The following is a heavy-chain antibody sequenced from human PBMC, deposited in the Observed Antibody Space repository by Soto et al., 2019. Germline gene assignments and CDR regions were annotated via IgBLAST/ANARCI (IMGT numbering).Heavy chain of an antibody. CDR2: MDPNTGHT. CDR3: ARMFYYGSRNPNWFVP. V-gene: IGHV1-8*01. J-gene: IGHJ5*02. Sequence: ASVKVSCKASGYTFTSYDINWVRQAPGQGLEWMGWMDPNTGHTGYAQKFQGRVSMTRDTSIRTAYMELSSLTSEDTAVYYCARMFYYGSRNPNWFVPWGQGSLVTVSS. D-gene: IGHD3-10*01. CDR1: GYTFTSYD.